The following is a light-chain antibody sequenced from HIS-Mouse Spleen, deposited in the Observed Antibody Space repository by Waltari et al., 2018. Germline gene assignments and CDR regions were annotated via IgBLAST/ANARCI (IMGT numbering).Light chain of an antibody. Sequence: QSALTQPASVSGSPGQSLTLSCTGTSRYFGSDNLVSWYQQHPGKAPKLMIYEGSKRPSGVSNRFSGSKSGNTASLTISGLQAEDEADYYCCSYAGSSTSVVFGGGTKLTVL. V-gene: IGLV2-23*01. CDR1: SRYFGSDNL. J-gene: IGLJ2*01. CDR2: EGS. CDR3: CSYAGSSTSVV.